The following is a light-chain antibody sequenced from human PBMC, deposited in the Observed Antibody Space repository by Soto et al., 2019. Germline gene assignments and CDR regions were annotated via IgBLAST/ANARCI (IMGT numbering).Light chain of an antibody. J-gene: IGKJ1*01. V-gene: IGKV1-5*03. CDR1: QGISSW. Sequence: DIQMTQSPSTLSASVGDRVTITCRASQGISSWLAWYQQKPGKAPTLLIYKASSLESGVPSRFSGSGSGTEFTLTISSLQPDDLATYYCQQYNSYSTFGQGTKVEIK. CDR2: KAS. CDR3: QQYNSYST.